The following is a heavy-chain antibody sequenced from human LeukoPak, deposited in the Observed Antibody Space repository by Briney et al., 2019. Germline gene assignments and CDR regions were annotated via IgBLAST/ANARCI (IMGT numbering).Heavy chain of an antibody. CDR3: ARGGVTTRLGWFDP. D-gene: IGHD3-16*01. J-gene: IGHJ5*02. CDR1: GGSISSYY. V-gene: IGHV4-4*07. Sequence: KPSETLSLTCTVSGGSISSYYWSWIRQPAGKGLEWIGRIYTSGSTNYNPSLKSRVTMSVDTSKNQFSLKLSSVTAADTAVYYCARGGVTTRLGWFDPWGQGTLVTVSS. CDR2: IYTSGST.